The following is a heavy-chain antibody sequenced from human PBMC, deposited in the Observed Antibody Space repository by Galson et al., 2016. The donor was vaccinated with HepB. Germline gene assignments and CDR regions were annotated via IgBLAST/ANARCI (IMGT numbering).Heavy chain of an antibody. Sequence: SLRLSCAASGLSFSSHDMHWVRQVPVKGLEWVAVIHYDGIATFYADSVRGRFTISRDISKNTLYLQMNNLRSEDTAVYYCVREDGCNSCQSGGFDSRGQGTLVTVSS. CDR1: GLSFSSHD. CDR2: IHYDGIAT. CDR3: VREDGCNSCQSGGFDS. D-gene: IGHD2-2*01. V-gene: IGHV3-30*03. J-gene: IGHJ5*01.